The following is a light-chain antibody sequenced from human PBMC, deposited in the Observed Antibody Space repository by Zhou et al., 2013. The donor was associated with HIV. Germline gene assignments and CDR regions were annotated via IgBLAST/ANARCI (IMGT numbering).Light chain of an antibody. CDR3: QQYYSTPWT. V-gene: IGKV1-NL1*01. J-gene: IGKJ1*01. CDR2: GAF. Sequence: DVQMTQSPSSLSASVGDRVTITCRASQGIGGSLAWFQQKPGKAPELLLYGAFILKSGVSSRFSGTGSETDYTLTISSLQPEDFATYFCQQYYSTPWTFGLGT. CDR1: QGIGGS.